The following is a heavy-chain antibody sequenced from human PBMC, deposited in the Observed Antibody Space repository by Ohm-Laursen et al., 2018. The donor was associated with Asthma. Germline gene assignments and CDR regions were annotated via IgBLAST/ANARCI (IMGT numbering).Heavy chain of an antibody. V-gene: IGHV1-46*01. CDR3: AREFITMVRGTRSLDY. CDR2: INPSGGST. Sequence: GASVKVSCKASGYTFTSYYMHWVRQAPGQGLEWMGIINPSGGSTSYAQKFQGRVTMTRDTSTSTVYMELSSLRSEDTAVYYCAREFITMVRGTRSLDYWGQGTLVTVSS. J-gene: IGHJ4*02. D-gene: IGHD3-10*01. CDR1: GYTFTSYY.